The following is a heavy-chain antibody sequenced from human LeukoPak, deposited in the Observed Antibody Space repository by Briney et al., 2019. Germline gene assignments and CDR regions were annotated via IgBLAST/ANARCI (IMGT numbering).Heavy chain of an antibody. CDR1: GFTFSSYA. V-gene: IGHV3-23*01. CDR2: ISGSGGST. J-gene: IGHJ5*02. Sequence: GGSLRLSCAASGFTFSSYAMSWVRQAPGKGLEWVSAISGSGGSTYYADSVKGRFTISRDNPKNTLYLQMNSLRAEDTAVYYCAKDLQVLLWFGELVSWGQGTLVTVSS. D-gene: IGHD3-10*01. CDR3: AKDLQVLLWFGELVS.